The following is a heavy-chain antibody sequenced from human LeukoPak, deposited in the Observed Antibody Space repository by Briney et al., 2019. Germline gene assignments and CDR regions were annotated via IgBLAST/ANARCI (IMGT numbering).Heavy chain of an antibody. J-gene: IGHJ4*02. CDR1: GGSISSGDYY. CDR3: ARVEEGYSSSCQDY. CDR2: IYYSGST. D-gene: IGHD6-13*01. V-gene: IGHV4-30-4*01. Sequence: PSETLSLTCTVSGGSISSGDYYWSWIRQPPGKGLEWIGYIYYSGSTYYNPSLKSRVTISVDTSKNQFSLKLSSVTAADTAMYYCARVEEGYSSSCQDYWGQGTLVTVSS.